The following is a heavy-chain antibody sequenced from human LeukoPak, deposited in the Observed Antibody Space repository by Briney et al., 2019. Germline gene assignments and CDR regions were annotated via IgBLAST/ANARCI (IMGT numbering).Heavy chain of an antibody. D-gene: IGHD5-24*01. J-gene: IGHJ4*02. CDR2: IYSGGST. CDR1: GFTDSSNY. CDR3: ARDVNYSFDY. Sequence: PGGSLRLSCAASGFTDSSNYMSCVRQALGRGLEGVSVIYSGGSTYYADSVKSRFTISRDNTKNTLYLQMHSLRAEDAAVYYCARDVNYSFDYWGQGTLVTVSS. V-gene: IGHV3-66*01.